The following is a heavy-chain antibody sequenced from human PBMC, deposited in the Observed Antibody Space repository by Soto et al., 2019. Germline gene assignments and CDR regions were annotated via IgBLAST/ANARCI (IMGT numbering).Heavy chain of an antibody. CDR3: ASMGGSTSTFYFDY. J-gene: IGHJ4*02. D-gene: IGHD2-2*01. Sequence: QLQLQESGPGLVKPSETLSLTCTVSGGSISSSSYYWGWIRQPPGKGLEWIGSIYYSGSTYYNPSHKGRVTISVDTSKNQFSLKLSSVTASDTAVYYCASMGGSTSTFYFDYWGQGTLVTVSS. V-gene: IGHV4-39*01. CDR2: IYYSGST. CDR1: GGSISSSSYY.